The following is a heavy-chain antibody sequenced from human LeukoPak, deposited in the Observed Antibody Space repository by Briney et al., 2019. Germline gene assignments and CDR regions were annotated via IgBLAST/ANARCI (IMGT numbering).Heavy chain of an antibody. CDR3: ASGLALGGGPNY. Sequence: GASVKVSCKASGYTFTSYYMHWVRQAPGQGLEWMGIINPSGGSTSYAQKFQGRVTITRDTSASTAYMELSSLRSEDTAVYYCASGLALGGGPNYWGQGTLVTVSS. D-gene: IGHD2-15*01. CDR2: INPSGGST. V-gene: IGHV1-46*01. CDR1: GYTFTSYY. J-gene: IGHJ4*02.